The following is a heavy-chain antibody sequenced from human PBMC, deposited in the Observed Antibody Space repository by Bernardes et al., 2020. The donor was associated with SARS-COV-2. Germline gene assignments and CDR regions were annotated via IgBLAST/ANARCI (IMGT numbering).Heavy chain of an antibody. CDR3: TRSHSDSSSYAYCYYT. CDR1: GFNFGFHG. Sequence: GESLRLSCVASGFNFGFHGMHWVRQAPGKGLEWVATICSDSSNRYYADSVKGRFTISRDNSKTTLYMQMNNLRDEDTAVYYCTRSHSDSSSYAYCYYTWGQGTLFTVSS. D-gene: IGHD3-22*01. J-gene: IGHJ5*02. V-gene: IGHV3-33*01. CDR2: ICSDSSNR.